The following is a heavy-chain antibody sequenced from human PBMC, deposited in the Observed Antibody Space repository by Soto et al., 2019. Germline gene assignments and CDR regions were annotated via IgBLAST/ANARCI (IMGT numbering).Heavy chain of an antibody. Sequence: QVQLVQSGAEVKKPGSSVRVSCNASGDTFSRYTVNWVRQAPRQGLEWMGGIIPRFGTTNYAPTLQGRVTITADEATNTVYMELSSLRSEDTALYFCARGRGLYNSGRSQLDYWGQVTLLPVSS. D-gene: IGHD1-1*01. J-gene: IGHJ4*02. CDR1: GDTFSRYT. CDR3: ARGRGLYNSGRSQLDY. CDR2: IIPRFGTT. V-gene: IGHV1-69*01.